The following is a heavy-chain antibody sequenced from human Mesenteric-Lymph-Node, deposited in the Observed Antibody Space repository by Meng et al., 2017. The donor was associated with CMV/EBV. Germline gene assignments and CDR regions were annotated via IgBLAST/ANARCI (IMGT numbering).Heavy chain of an antibody. J-gene: IGHJ4*02. D-gene: IGHD3-3*01. CDR3: ARARSRSGARYYFDY. CDR1: GFTVSSNY. CDR2: IYSGGST. V-gene: IGHV3-53*01. Sequence: GESLKISCGASGFTVSSNYMSWVRQAPGKGLECVSVIYSGGSTYYADSVKGRFTISRDNSKNTLYLQMNSLRAEDTAVYYCARARSRSGARYYFDYWGQGTLVTVSS.